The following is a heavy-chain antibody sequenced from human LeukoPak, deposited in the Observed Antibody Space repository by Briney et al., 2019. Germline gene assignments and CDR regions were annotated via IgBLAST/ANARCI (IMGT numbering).Heavy chain of an antibody. CDR3: ARAIVATFATDY. Sequence: ASVKVSCKTSGYTFTDYYFHWVRQAPGQGLEWMGWINPNSGGTHYAQKFRGRVTMTRDTSIITAYMELSSLTSDDTAIYYCARAIVATFATDYWGQGTLVTVSS. J-gene: IGHJ4*02. CDR2: INPNSGGT. CDR1: GYTFTDYY. D-gene: IGHD5-12*01. V-gene: IGHV1-2*02.